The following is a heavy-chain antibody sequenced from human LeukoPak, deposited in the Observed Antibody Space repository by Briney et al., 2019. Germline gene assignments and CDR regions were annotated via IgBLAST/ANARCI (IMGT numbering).Heavy chain of an antibody. J-gene: IGHJ5*02. CDR2: IYYSGST. V-gene: IGHV4-59*08. CDR3: ARQLGMATIMDRTSKPSRFDP. CDR1: GGSISSYY. Sequence: PSETLSLTCTVSGGSISSYYWSWIRQPPGKGLEWIGYIYYSGSTNYNPSLKSRVTISVDTSKNQFSLKLSSVTAADTAVYYCARQLGMATIMDRTSKPSRFDPWGQGTLVTVSS. D-gene: IGHD5-24*01.